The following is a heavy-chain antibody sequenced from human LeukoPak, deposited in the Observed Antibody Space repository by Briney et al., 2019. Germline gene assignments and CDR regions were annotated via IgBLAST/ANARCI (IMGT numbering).Heavy chain of an antibody. Sequence: GGSLRLSCAASGFTFSSYAMHWVRQAPGKGLEWVAVISYDGSNKYYADSVKGRFTISRDNSKNTLYLQMNSLRAEDTAVYYCARRDYGDYGGFDYWGQGTLVTVSS. CDR1: GFTFSSYA. CDR3: ARRDYGDYGGFDY. CDR2: ISYDGSNK. J-gene: IGHJ4*02. V-gene: IGHV3-30*04. D-gene: IGHD4-17*01.